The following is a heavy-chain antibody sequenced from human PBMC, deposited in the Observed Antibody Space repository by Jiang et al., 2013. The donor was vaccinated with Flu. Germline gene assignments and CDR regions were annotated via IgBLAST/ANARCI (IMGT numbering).Heavy chain of an antibody. J-gene: IGHJ6*02. D-gene: IGHD3-22*01. CDR2: SIIVEAP. CDR3: ARAPYYYDSSGYYYYYYGMDV. Sequence: SFSGYYWSWIRQPPGRGWSGLGKSIIVEAPTTTVPQESSHHISRHVQNQFSLKLSSVTAADTAVYYCARAPYYYDSSGYYYYYYGMDVWGQGTTVTVSS. CDR1: SFSGYY. V-gene: IGHV4-34*01.